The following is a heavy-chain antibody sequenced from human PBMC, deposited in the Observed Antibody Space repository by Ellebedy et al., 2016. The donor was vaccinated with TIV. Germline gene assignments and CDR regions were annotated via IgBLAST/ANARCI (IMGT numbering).Heavy chain of an antibody. Sequence: PGGSLRLSCTASGFTFGDYAMSWFRQAPGKGLEWVGFIRSKAYGGTTEYAASVKGRFTISRDDSKSIAYLQMNSLKTEDTAVYYCTRSRAKDTAMVNSYWGQGTLVTVSS. D-gene: IGHD5-18*01. CDR2: IRSKAYGGTT. CDR3: TRSRAKDTAMVNSY. J-gene: IGHJ4*02. V-gene: IGHV3-49*03. CDR1: GFTFGDYA.